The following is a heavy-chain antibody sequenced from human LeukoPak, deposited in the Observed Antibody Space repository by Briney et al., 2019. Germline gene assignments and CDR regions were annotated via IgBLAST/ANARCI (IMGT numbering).Heavy chain of an antibody. CDR2: ISNDGSNK. V-gene: IGHV3-30*18. CDR3: SKQGGAGYSGVDY. CDR1: GFTFSYYG. D-gene: IGHD2-15*01. J-gene: IGHJ4*02. Sequence: GRSLRLSCATSGFTFSYYGMHWVRQAPGKGLEWVATISNDGSNKHYADSVKGRFTISRDNSKNTLHLQMDSLRTEDTAVFYRSKQGGAGYSGVDYWGQGTLVSVSS.